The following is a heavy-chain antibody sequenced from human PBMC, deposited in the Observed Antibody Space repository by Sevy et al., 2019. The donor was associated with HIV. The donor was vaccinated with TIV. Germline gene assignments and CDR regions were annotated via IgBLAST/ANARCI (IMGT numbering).Heavy chain of an antibody. V-gene: IGHV3-74*01. Sequence: GGSLRLSCAASGFTFTSDYMRWVRQPPGKGLVWVSHINTDGKIISYADSVKGRFTTSRDNAKNTLYLQMNSLRAEDTAVYYCARGSRGTFGSWGQGTLVTVSS. CDR2: INTDGKII. CDR3: ARGSRGTFGS. J-gene: IGHJ4*02. CDR1: GFTFTSDY. D-gene: IGHD1-26*01.